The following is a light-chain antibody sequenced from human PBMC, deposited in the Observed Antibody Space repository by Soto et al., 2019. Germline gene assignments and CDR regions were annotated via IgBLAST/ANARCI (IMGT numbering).Light chain of an antibody. CDR1: QSLSTN. J-gene: IGKJ1*01. Sequence: EIVMTQSPATLSVSPGEGATLSCRASQSLSTNLAWYQHKPGQAPRLLIYGASTRATGIPARFSGSGSGPEFTLTIGSLQSEYFAIYYCPQYNIWPPWTFGQGTKVEIK. CDR3: PQYNIWPPWT. V-gene: IGKV3-15*01. CDR2: GAS.